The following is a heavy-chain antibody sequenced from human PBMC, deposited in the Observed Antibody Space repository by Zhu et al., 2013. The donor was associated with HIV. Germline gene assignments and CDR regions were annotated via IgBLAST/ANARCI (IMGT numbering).Heavy chain of an antibody. D-gene: IGHD6-13*01. CDR2: ISPYNGNT. J-gene: IGHJ4*02. Sequence: QVQLVQSGAEVKKPGSSVKVSCKASGYTFTSYGISWVRQAPGQGLEWMGWISPYNGNTIYAQKLQGRVTMTTDTSTSTAYMDLRSLRSDDTAVYYCARDCRVNSSRKGFDYWGQGNPGHRLL. CDR1: GYTFTSYG. V-gene: IGHV1-18*01. CDR3: ARDCRVNSSRKGFDY.